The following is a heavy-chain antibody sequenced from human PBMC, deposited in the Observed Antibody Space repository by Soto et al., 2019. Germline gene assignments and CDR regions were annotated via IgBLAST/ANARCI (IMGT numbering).Heavy chain of an antibody. D-gene: IGHD1-26*01. CDR1: GFNFSTYG. V-gene: IGHV3-30*03. CDR3: AILKRGAPVSYFDH. Sequence: QVQLVESGEGVVQPGRSLRLSCAASGFNFSTYGMDWVRQVPGKGLEWVAVISNDGSNKYYANSVKGRFTISRDNSKNILYLQMNSLRAEDTAVYYCAILKRGAPVSYFDHWGQGTLVTVSS. J-gene: IGHJ4*02. CDR2: ISNDGSNK.